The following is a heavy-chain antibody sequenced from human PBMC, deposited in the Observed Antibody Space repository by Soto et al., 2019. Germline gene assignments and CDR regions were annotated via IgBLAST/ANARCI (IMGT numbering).Heavy chain of an antibody. D-gene: IGHD3-9*01. CDR1: GFTFSEYS. Sequence: PGGSLRLSCSASGFTFSEYSMHWVRQAPGKGLQYVSTISSDGDITYYADSVKGRFTISRDNSKNTLYLQMNSLRPEDTAVYYCVKVSPFYDILTGYYSTNLFDTWGQGTLVTVSS. CDR3: VKVSPFYDILTGYYSTNLFDT. J-gene: IGHJ5*02. CDR2: ISSDGDIT. V-gene: IGHV3-64D*06.